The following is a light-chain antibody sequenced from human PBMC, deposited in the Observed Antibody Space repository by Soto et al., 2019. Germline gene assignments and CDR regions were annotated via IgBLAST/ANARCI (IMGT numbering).Light chain of an antibody. J-gene: IGKJ1*01. Sequence: EIVMTQSPATLSVSPGERATLSCRASQTVNNNLAWYQQKPGQAPRLLIYGASTRDTGTPARFSGSGSGTEFTLTISSLQSEDFAVYYCQQYNNWPSWTFGQGTKVEIK. CDR2: GAS. CDR1: QTVNNN. CDR3: QQYNNWPSWT. V-gene: IGKV3-15*01.